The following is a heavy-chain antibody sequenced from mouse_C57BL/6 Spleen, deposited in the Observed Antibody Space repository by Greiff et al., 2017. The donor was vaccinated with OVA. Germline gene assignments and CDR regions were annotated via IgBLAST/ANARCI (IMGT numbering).Heavy chain of an antibody. Sequence: VLLVESGAELAKPGASVKLSCKASGYTFTSYWMHWVKQRPGQGLEWIGYINPSSGDTKYNQKFKDKATLTADKSSSTAYMQLSSLTYEDSAVYYCARIPLITTGAMDYWGQGTSVTVSS. CDR2: INPSSGDT. V-gene: IGHV1-7*01. CDR1: GYTFTSYW. CDR3: ARIPLITTGAMDY. D-gene: IGHD1-1*01. J-gene: IGHJ4*01.